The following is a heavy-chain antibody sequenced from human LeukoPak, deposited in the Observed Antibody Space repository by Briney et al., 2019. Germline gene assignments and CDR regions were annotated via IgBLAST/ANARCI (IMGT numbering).Heavy chain of an antibody. CDR3: AKDVGSGWLGHYFDY. J-gene: IGHJ4*02. D-gene: IGHD6-19*01. CDR1: GFAFSSYA. V-gene: IGHV3-23*01. Sequence: PGGSLRLSCAASGFAFSSYAMSWVRQAPGKGLEWVSAISGSGGSTYYADSVKGRFTISRDNSKNTPYLQMNSLRAEDTAVYYCAKDVGSGWLGHYFDYWGQGTLVTVSS. CDR2: ISGSGGST.